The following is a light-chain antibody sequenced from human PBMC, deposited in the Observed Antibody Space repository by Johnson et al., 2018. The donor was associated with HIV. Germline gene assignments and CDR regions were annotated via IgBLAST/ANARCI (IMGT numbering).Light chain of an antibody. V-gene: IGLV1-51*01. CDR1: SSNIGNNY. J-gene: IGLJ1*01. CDR2: DNN. Sequence: QSVLTQPPSVSAAPGQKVTISCSGSSSNIGNNYVSWYQQLPGTAPKLLIFDNNKRPSGIPDRFSGSKYGTSGTLGITRLQTGDEADYYCGTWDSGLNTYGFGTGTKVTAL. CDR3: GTWDSGLNTYG.